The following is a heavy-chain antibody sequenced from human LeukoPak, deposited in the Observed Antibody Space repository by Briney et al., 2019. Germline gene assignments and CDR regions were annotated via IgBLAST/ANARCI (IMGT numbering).Heavy chain of an antibody. J-gene: IGHJ6*03. CDR3: ARVAVAGTPYYYYYYMDV. V-gene: IGHV1-8*01. Sequence: ASVKASCKASGYTFTSYDINWVRQATGQGLEWMGWMNPNSGNTGYAQKFQGRVTMTRNTSISTAYMELSSLRSEDTAVYYCARVAVAGTPYYYYYYMDVWGKGTTVTVSS. D-gene: IGHD6-19*01. CDR2: MNPNSGNT. CDR1: GYTFTSYD.